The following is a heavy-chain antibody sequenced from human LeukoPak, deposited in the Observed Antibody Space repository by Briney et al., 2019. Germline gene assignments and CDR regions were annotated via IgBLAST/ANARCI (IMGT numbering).Heavy chain of an antibody. CDR3: ARNSFAELMLLGSAYGMDV. V-gene: IGHV3-7*01. D-gene: IGHD2-8*01. J-gene: IGHJ6*02. CDR1: PFTSSGHW. Sequence: GGSLRLSCAASPFTSSGHWMSWVRQAPGEGLEWVANIKEDGSEKYYLDSVKGRFTISRDNAKNSLHLQINSLRVEDTAVYYCARNSFAELMLLGSAYGMDVWGQGTTVIVSS. CDR2: IKEDGSEK.